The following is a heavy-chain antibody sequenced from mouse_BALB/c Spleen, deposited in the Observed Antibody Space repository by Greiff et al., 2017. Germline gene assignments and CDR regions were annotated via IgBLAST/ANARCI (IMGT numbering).Heavy chain of an antibody. D-gene: IGHD3-1*01. CDR1: GFTFSSYA. V-gene: IGHV5-9-4*01. CDR2: ISSGGSYT. J-gene: IGHJ1*01. Sequence: EVKLMESGGGLVKPGGSLKLSCAASGFTFSSYAMSWVRQSPEKRLEWVAEISSGGSYTYYPDTVTGRFTISRDNAKNTLYLEMSSLRSEDTAMYYCARVRLETRYFDVWGAGTTVTVSS. CDR3: ARVRLETRYFDV.